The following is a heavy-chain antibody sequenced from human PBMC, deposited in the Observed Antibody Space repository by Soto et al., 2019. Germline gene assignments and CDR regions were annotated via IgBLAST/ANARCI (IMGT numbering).Heavy chain of an antibody. D-gene: IGHD6-13*01. V-gene: IGHV1-18*01. CDR2: ISAYNGNT. Sequence: QVQLVQSGAEVKKPGASVKVSCKASGYTFTSYGISWVRQAPGQGLEWMGWISAYNGNTKYVQKFQGRVTMTTDTSTSTADMELRSLRSDDTAVYYCARDAAAGLNDYWGPGTLVTVSS. CDR3: ARDAAAGLNDY. J-gene: IGHJ4*02. CDR1: GYTFTSYG.